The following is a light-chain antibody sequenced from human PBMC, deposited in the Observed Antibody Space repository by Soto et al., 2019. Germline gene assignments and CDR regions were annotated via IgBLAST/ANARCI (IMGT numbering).Light chain of an antibody. CDR1: QSVSSTY. CDR3: QQYGSPVT. J-gene: IGKJ4*01. Sequence: ENVLTQSPGTLSLSPGERATLSCRASQSVSSTYLAWYQRKPGQAPRLLIYGTSNRATGIPDRFSGSGSGTDFTLTISRLEPEDFAVYHCQQYGSPVTFGGGTKVEIK. CDR2: GTS. V-gene: IGKV3-20*01.